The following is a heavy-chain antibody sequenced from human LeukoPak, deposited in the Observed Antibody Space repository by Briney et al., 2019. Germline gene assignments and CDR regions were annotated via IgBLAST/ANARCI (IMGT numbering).Heavy chain of an antibody. J-gene: IGHJ4*02. Sequence: GGSLRLSCAASGFTFSSYSMNWVRQAPGKALEWVSSISSSSSYIYYADSVKGRFTISSDNAKNSLYLQMNSLRAEDTAVYYCAREPQAGDYGGGYWGQGTLVTVSS. D-gene: IGHD4-23*01. V-gene: IGHV3-21*01. CDR2: ISSSSSYI. CDR3: AREPQAGDYGGGY. CDR1: GFTFSSYS.